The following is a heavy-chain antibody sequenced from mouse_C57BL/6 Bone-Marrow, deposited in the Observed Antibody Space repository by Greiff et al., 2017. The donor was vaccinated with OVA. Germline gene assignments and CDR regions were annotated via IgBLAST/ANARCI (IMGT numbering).Heavy chain of an antibody. CDR1: GYTFTSYW. D-gene: IGHD1-1*01. CDR2: IHPSDSDT. Sequence: QVQLQQPGAELVKPGASVKVSCKASGYTFTSYWMHWVKQRPGQGLEWIGRIHPSDSDTNYNQKFKGKATLTVDKSSSTASMQLSSLTSEDSAVYYCAIPTYYYGSSYWYYDGWGTGTTVTVAS. CDR3: AIPTYYYGSSYWYYDG. V-gene: IGHV1-74*01. J-gene: IGHJ1*03.